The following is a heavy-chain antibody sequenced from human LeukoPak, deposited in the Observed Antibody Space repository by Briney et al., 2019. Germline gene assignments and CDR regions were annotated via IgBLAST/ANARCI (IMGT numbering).Heavy chain of an antibody. CDR3: ARQDYYDRSGYPDY. D-gene: IGHD3-22*01. CDR1: GGSISSSY. V-gene: IGHV4-59*08. Sequence: PSETLSLTCTVSGGSISSSYWSWIRQPPGKGLEWIGYIYYSGSTNYNPSLKSRVTISADTSKNQFSLKLSSVTAADTAVYYCARQDYYDRSGYPDYWGQGTLVTVSS. CDR2: IYYSGST. J-gene: IGHJ4*02.